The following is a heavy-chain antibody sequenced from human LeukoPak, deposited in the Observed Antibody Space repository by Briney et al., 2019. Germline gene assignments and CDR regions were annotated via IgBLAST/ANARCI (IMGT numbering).Heavy chain of an antibody. CDR2: ISPSGSYT. CDR1: GFIFSDFY. D-gene: IGHD5/OR15-5a*01. CDR3: AGDQVSAVFDY. J-gene: IGHJ4*02. V-gene: IGHV3-11*05. Sequence: GGSRRLSCAGSGFIFSDFYMNWIRQAPGKGLEWLAYISPSGSYTTYGDSVKGRFVISRDNTKNSVSLQMDSLRAEDTAVYFCAGDQVSAVFDYWGQGARVTV.